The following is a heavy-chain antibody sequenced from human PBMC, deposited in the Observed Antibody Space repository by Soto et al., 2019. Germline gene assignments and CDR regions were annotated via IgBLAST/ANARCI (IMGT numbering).Heavy chain of an antibody. CDR2: TYYRSTWYN. V-gene: IGHV6-1*01. CDR3: VRAVAGTPLFGPGHSYYYYYGMDV. J-gene: IGHJ6*02. CDR1: GYSVSSNSAA. Sequence: TFSLTCAISGYSVSSNSAAWNWIRQSPSRGLDCRGRTYYRSTWYNDYAVSVKSRITINPDTSKNQFSLQLNSVTPEDTAVYDCVRAVAGTPLFGPGHSYYYYYGMDVWGQGTTVTVSS. D-gene: IGHD6-19*01.